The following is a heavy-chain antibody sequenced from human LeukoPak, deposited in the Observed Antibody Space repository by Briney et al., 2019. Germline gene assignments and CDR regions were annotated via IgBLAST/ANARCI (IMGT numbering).Heavy chain of an antibody. V-gene: IGHV1-18*04. Sequence: ASVKVSCKASGYAFTSYGISWVRQAPGQGLEWMGWISAYNDNTNYVQELQGRVTMTTDISTSTAYMELRSLGSDDTAVYYCARVDILTGFYTYFDYWGQGTLLTVSS. CDR3: ARVDILTGFYTYFDY. CDR2: ISAYNDNT. J-gene: IGHJ4*02. D-gene: IGHD3-9*01. CDR1: GYAFTSYG.